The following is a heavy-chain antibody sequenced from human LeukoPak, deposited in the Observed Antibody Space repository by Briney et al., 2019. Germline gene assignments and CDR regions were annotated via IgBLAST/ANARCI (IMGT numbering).Heavy chain of an antibody. J-gene: IGHJ4*02. CDR1: GASVSSTGYY. CDR2: TYYSGST. V-gene: IGHV4-39*01. CDR3: ARRAMVRGGTYFDY. Sequence: PSETLSLTCTVSGASVSSTGYYWGWIRQPPGKGLEWIGTTYYSGSTYYNPSLKSRVTVSVDTSKNQFSLKLSSVTAADTAVYYCARRAMVRGGTYFDYWDQGTLVTVSS. D-gene: IGHD3-10*01.